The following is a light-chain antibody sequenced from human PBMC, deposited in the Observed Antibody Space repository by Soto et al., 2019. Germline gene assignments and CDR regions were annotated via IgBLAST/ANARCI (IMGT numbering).Light chain of an antibody. V-gene: IGKV1D-12*01. CDR3: QQANSFPFT. J-gene: IGKJ4*01. CDR1: QGVNSW. Sequence: DIQMTQSPSSVSASVGDSVTITCRASQGVNSWLAWYQQKPGKAPKLLIYAPSTLHSGVPSRFTGRGFETHFTLTISSLEPEDFATYYCQQANSFPFTFGGGTKVEI. CDR2: APS.